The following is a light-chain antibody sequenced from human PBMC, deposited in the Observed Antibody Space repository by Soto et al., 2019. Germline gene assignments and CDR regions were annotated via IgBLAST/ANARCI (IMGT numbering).Light chain of an antibody. CDR2: EVN. CDR1: SSDVGGYNF. CDR3: TSYAGGNNV. V-gene: IGLV2-8*01. Sequence: QSALTQPPSASGSPGQSVTISCTGTSSDVGGYNFVSWNQQYPGKVPKLMVYEVNKRPSGVPDRFSGSKSGNTASLTVSGLQAEDEADYYCTSYAGGNNVFGTGTKLTVL. J-gene: IGLJ1*01.